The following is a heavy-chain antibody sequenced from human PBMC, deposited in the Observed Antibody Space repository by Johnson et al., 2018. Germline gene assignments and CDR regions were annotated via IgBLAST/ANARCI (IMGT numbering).Heavy chain of an antibody. CDR2: INPSGGST. CDR1: GYTFTSYY. CDR3: DAFDI. Sequence: QVQLVQSGAEVKKPGASVKVSCKASGYTFTSYYMHWVRQAPGQGLEWMGIINPSGGSTSYAQKFQGRVTMTRDTAVYYCARSRTYYDFWSGYYEGGDAFDIWGQGTMVTVSS. J-gene: IGHJ3*02. D-gene: IGHD3-3*01. V-gene: IGHV1-46*01.